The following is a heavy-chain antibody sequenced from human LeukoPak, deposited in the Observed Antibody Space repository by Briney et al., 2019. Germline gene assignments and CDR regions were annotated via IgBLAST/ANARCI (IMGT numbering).Heavy chain of an antibody. CDR3: ARQGDSSGWFDY. V-gene: IGHV4-4*09. CDR2: IYTSGST. Sequence: SETLSLTCTVSGGSISSYYWSWIRQPPGKGLEWIGYIYTSGSTNYNPSLKSRVTISVDTSKNQFSLKLSSVAAADTAVYYCARQGDSSGWFDYWGQGTLVTVSP. CDR1: GGSISSYY. D-gene: IGHD6-19*01. J-gene: IGHJ4*02.